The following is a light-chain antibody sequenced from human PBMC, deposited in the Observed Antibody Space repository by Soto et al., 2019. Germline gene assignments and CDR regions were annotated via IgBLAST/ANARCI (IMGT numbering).Light chain of an antibody. CDR1: RSVTSD. V-gene: IGKV3-15*01. CDR2: GAS. CDR3: QQYNNWPIT. Sequence: EVVMTQSPATLSVSPGESATLSCRASRSVTSDLAWYHQKPGQAPRLLIYGASTRATGIPGRFSGSGSGAEFTLTISSLQSEDFAVYYCQQYNNWPITFGQGTRLEIQ. J-gene: IGKJ5*01.